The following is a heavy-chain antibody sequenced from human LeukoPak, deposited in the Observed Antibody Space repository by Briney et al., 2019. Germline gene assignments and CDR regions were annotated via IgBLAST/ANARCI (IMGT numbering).Heavy chain of an antibody. J-gene: IGHJ4*02. CDR3: ARVDWDPHGNPYYFDY. CDR1: GGSISSYY. D-gene: IGHD3/OR15-3a*01. CDR2: IYIRGNT. Sequence: SETLSLTCTVSGGSISSYYWSWIRQPAGKGLEWIGRIYIRGNTNYNPSLKSRVTISVDTPKNQFSLKLSSVTAADTAVYYCARVDWDPHGNPYYFDYWGQGTLVTVSS. V-gene: IGHV4-4*07.